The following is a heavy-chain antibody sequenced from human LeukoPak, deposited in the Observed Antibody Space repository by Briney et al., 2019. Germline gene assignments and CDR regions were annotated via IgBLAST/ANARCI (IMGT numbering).Heavy chain of an antibody. Sequence: ASVKVSCKTSGYTFTSYSVHWVRQAPGQRLEWMGWTNAANGKTKYSQNLQGRVTITRDTSATTAYMELSSLRSEDTAVYYCATPGVDYYESGGCSFDHWGQGTLVTVSS. CDR2: TNAANGKT. J-gene: IGHJ4*02. V-gene: IGHV1-3*01. D-gene: IGHD3-22*01. CDR3: ATPGVDYYESGGCSFDH. CDR1: GYTFTSYS.